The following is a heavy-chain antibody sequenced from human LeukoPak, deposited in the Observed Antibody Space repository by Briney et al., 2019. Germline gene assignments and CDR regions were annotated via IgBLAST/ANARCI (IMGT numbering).Heavy chain of an antibody. CDR1: GFTFSDYQ. D-gene: IGHD1-26*01. CDR3: AREEIVGAFDY. V-gene: IGHV3-11*06. Sequence: GGSLRLSCAASGFTFSDYQMNWIRQAPGKGLEWVSSISSSSSYIYYADSVKGRFTISRDNAKNSLYLQMNSLRAEDTAVYYCAREEIVGAFDYWGQGTLVTVSS. CDR2: ISSSSSYI. J-gene: IGHJ4*02.